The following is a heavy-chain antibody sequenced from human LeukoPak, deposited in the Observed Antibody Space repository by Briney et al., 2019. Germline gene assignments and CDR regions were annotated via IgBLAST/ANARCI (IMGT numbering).Heavy chain of an antibody. CDR3: AISFGDYYDSSGYYSRWNWFDP. D-gene: IGHD3-22*01. CDR2: INHSGST. V-gene: IGHV4-34*01. J-gene: IGHJ5*02. Sequence: SETLSLTCAVYGGSFSGYYWSWIRQPPGKGLEWIGEINHSGSTNYNPSLKSRVTISVDTSKNQFSLKLSSVTAADTAVYYCAISFGDYYDSSGYYSRWNWFDPWGQGTLVTVSS. CDR1: GGSFSGYY.